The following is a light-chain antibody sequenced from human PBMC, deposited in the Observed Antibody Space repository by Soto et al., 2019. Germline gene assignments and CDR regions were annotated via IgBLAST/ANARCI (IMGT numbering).Light chain of an antibody. CDR3: QQSYSSPLMYT. CDR1: QRISNS. Sequence: DIQMTQSPSSLSASVGDRVTITCRASQRISNSLNWYQQKPGKAPKLLIFAASNLPSGVPSRFSGSGSGTEFSLTISSLQPEDFGTYYCQQSYSSPLMYTFGQGTMLEIK. CDR2: AAS. V-gene: IGKV1-39*01. J-gene: IGKJ2*01.